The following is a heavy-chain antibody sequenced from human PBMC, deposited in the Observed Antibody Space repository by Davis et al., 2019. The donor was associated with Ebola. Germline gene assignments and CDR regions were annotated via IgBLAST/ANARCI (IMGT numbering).Heavy chain of an antibody. Sequence: ASVKVSCKASGGTFSSYAISWVRQAPGQGLEWMGWISAYNGNTNYAQKLQGRVTMTTDTSTSTAYMKLRSLRSDDTAVYYCARDRVYSSGYDYWGQGTLVTVSS. J-gene: IGHJ4*02. CDR2: ISAYNGNT. CDR3: ARDRVYSSGYDY. D-gene: IGHD6-19*01. V-gene: IGHV1-18*01. CDR1: GGTFSSYA.